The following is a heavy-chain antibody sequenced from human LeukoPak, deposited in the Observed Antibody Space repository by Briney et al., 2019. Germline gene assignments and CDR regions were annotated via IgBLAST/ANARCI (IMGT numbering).Heavy chain of an antibody. CDR1: GGSISSYY. J-gene: IGHJ2*01. Sequence: SETLSLTCTVSGGSISSYYRSWIRQPPGKGLEWIGYIYYSGSTNYNPSLKSRVTISVDTSKNQFSLKLSSVTAADTAVYYCARPTYSSGWYFDLWGRGTLVTVSS. D-gene: IGHD6-19*01. CDR2: IYYSGST. CDR3: ARPTYSSGWYFDL. V-gene: IGHV4-59*08.